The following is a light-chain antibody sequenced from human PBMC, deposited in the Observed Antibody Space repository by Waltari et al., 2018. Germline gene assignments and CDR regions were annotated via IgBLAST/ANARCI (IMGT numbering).Light chain of an antibody. Sequence: QSALTQPRSVSVSPGQSVTISCTRTSSDVGGYNYFPCYQQHPYKSPKLMIYDVNKSPSGLPGRFSGSKSGNTASVTISALQAEDEADYYGCSYAGTYTSYMFFGGGTKLTVL. CDR3: CSYAGTYTSYMF. J-gene: IGLJ2*01. CDR1: SSDVGGYNY. V-gene: IGLV2-11*01. CDR2: DVN.